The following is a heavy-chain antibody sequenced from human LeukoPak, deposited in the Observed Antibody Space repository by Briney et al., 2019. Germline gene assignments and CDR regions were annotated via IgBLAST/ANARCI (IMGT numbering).Heavy chain of an antibody. D-gene: IGHD1-26*01. CDR2: IYHSGST. CDR1: GYSINNGYY. J-gene: IGHJ5*02. V-gene: IGHV4-38-2*02. CDR3: TREVRSAWASFDP. Sequence: KSSETLSLTCTVSGYSINNGYYWGWIRQPPGKGLEWIGSIYHSGSTYYKPSLKSRVTISVDTSKNQFSLKLTSVTAADTAVYYCTREVRSAWASFDPWGQGTLVIVSS.